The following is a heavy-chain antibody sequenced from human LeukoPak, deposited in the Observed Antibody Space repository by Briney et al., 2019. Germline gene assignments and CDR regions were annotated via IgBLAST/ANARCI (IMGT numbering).Heavy chain of an antibody. CDR1: GFTVSSNY. CDR3: ARDRFLIVPLFDY. Sequence: GGSLRLSCAASGFTVSSNYMSWVRQAPGKGLEWVSVIYSGGSTYYADSVKGRFTISRDNSKNTLYLQMNSLRAEDTAVYYCARDRFLIVPLFDYWGQGTLVTVSS. CDR2: IYSGGST. J-gene: IGHJ4*02. V-gene: IGHV3-66*01. D-gene: IGHD3-22*01.